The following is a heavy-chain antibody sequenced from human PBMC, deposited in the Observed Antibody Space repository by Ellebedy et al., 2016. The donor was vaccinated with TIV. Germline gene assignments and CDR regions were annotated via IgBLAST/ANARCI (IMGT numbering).Heavy chain of an antibody. CDR3: IRGPGRGYPTDK. J-gene: IGHJ4*02. CDR2: IYHSGTT. CDR1: GYSISSGYS. D-gene: IGHD5-12*01. V-gene: IGHV4-38-2*02. Sequence: SETLSLTCTVSGYSISSGYSWGWIRQPPGKGLEWIGTIYHSGTTYYNPSLKSRVTISVDTSKNQFSLKLSSVTAADTAMYYCIRGPGRGYPTDKWGPGTLVTVSS.